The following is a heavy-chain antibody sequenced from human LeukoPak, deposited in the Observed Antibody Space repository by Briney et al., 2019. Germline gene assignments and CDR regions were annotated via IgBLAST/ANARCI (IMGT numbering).Heavy chain of an antibody. V-gene: IGHV3-7*01. CDR1: GFTFSYYW. CDR3: AKDAGSGSYYIGPFDY. Sequence: GGSLRLSCAASGFTFSYYWMSWVRQAPGKGLEWVANIKQDGSETYYVDSVKGRFTISRDNAKNSLYLQMNSLRAEDTAVYYCAKDAGSGSYYIGPFDYWGQGTLVTVSS. J-gene: IGHJ4*02. CDR2: IKQDGSET. D-gene: IGHD3-10*01.